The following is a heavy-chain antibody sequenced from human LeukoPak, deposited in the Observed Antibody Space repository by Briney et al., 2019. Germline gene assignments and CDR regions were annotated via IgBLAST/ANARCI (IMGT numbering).Heavy chain of an antibody. V-gene: IGHV1-69*05. CDR3: AGDNGDYYYYMDV. D-gene: IGHD2-8*01. CDR2: IIPIFGTA. CDR1: GGTFSSYA. Sequence: ASVKVSCKASGGTFSSYAISWVRQAPGQGLEWRGGIIPIFGTANYAQKFQGRVTITTDESTSTAYMELSSLRSEDTAVYYCAGDNGDYYYYMDVWGKGTTVTVSS. J-gene: IGHJ6*03.